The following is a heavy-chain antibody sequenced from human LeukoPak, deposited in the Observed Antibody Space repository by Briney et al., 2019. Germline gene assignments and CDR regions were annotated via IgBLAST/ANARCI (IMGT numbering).Heavy chain of an antibody. V-gene: IGHV7-4-1*02. J-gene: IGHJ6*02. CDR3: ARKLCSSTSCYLDV. Sequence: ASVKVSCKASGYTFTSYAMNWVRQAPGQGLEWMGWINTNTGNPTYAQGFTGRFVFSLDTSVSTAYLQISSLKAEDTAVYYCARKLCSSTSCYLDVWGQGTTVTVSS. CDR2: INTNTGNP. CDR1: GYTFTSYA. D-gene: IGHD2-2*01.